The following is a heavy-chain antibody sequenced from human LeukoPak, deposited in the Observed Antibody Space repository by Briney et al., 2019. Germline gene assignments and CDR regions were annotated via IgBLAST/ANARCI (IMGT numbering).Heavy chain of an antibody. J-gene: IGHJ6*02. CDR3: VREAVMPVAPSTIGTSTRPLYEYYGLDV. D-gene: IGHD1-1*01. V-gene: IGHV3-53*01. CDR2: MYGVGDT. Sequence: GGSLRLSCAASGFTVTDNYMNWVRQSSGKGLEWVSVMYGVGDTNYADSSKGRFIISRDTSKNTVYLQMNSLGAEDTAVYYCVREAVMPVAPSTIGTSTRPLYEYYGLDVWGQGTTVTVSS. CDR1: GFTVTDNY.